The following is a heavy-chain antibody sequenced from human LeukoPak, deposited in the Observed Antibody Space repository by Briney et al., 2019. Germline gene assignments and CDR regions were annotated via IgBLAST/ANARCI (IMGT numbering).Heavy chain of an antibody. CDR1: GYTFTSYG. CDR2: ISAYNGNT. V-gene: IGHV1-18*01. D-gene: IGHD5-24*01. J-gene: IGHJ6*02. CDR3: ARGSRDGYNYEGYYYYGMDV. Sequence: GASVKVSCKASGYTFTSYGISWVRQAPGQGLEWMGWISAYNGNTNYAQKLQGRVTMTTDTSTSTAYMELRSLRSDDTAVYYCARGSRDGYNYEGYYYYGMDVWGQGTTVTVSS.